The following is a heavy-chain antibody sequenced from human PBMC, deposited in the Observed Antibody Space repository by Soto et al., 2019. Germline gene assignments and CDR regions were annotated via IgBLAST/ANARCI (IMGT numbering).Heavy chain of an antibody. CDR1: GFTFSSYS. CDR3: ARGVTGTTMLYYFDY. V-gene: IGHV3-21*01. CDR2: ISSSSSYI. Sequence: GGSLRLSCAASGFTFSSYSMNWVRQAPGKGLEWVSSISSSSSYIYYADSVKGRFTISRDNAKNSLYLQMNSLRAEDTAVYYCARGVTGTTMLYYFDYWGQGTLVTVS. D-gene: IGHD1-7*01. J-gene: IGHJ4*02.